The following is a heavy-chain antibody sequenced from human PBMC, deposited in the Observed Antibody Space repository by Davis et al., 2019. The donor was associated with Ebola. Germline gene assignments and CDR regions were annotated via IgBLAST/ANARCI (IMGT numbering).Heavy chain of an antibody. V-gene: IGHV3-11*04. CDR3: ARDAYSDFWSGYTYQPPGDY. CDR2: ISGSGDTI. Sequence: PGGSLRLSCVGSGFTLSTFYMNWIRQAPGKPLEWVSYISGSGDTIYYADSVKGRFTTSRDNARNSLFLQMNSLRAEDTAVYYCARDAYSDFWSGYTYQPPGDYWGQGTLVTVSS. D-gene: IGHD3-3*01. CDR1: GFTLSTFY. J-gene: IGHJ4*02.